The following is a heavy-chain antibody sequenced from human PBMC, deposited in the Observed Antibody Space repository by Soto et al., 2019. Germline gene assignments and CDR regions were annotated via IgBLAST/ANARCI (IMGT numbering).Heavy chain of an antibody. CDR3: ARGGSSGWFYFDY. D-gene: IGHD6-19*01. J-gene: IGHJ4*02. CDR1: GGSISSHY. Sequence: SETLSLTCTVSGGSISSHYWIWMRQPPGKGLEYIGYIYSSGSTNYNPSLKSRVTISIDTSKSQFSPKVSSVTAADTAVYYCARGGSSGWFYFDYWGQGTLVTVSS. CDR2: IYSSGST. V-gene: IGHV4-59*11.